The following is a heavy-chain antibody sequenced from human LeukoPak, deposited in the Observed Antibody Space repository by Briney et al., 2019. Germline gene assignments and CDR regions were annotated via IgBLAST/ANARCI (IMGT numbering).Heavy chain of an antibody. CDR2: IYTSGST. J-gene: IGHJ6*02. D-gene: IGHD3-16*01. CDR3: ASARGSYGDYYYYGMDV. V-gene: IGHV4-61*02. CDR1: GGSISSGGYS. Sequence: PSQTLSLTCAVSGGSISSGGYSWSWIRQPAGKGLEWIGRIYTSGSTNYNPSLKSRVTMSVDTSKNQFSLKLSSVTAADTAVYYCASARGSYGDYYYYGMDVWGQGTTVTVSS.